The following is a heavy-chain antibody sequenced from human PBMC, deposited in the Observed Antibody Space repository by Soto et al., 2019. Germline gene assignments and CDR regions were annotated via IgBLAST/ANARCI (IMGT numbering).Heavy chain of an antibody. CDR1: GGSISSYY. D-gene: IGHD3-10*01. V-gene: IGHV4-59*01. J-gene: IGHJ6*02. CDR3: ARVSTPYYYGSGSSNPVMDV. CDR2: IYYSGST. Sequence: SETVSLTXTVSGGSISSYYWSWIRQPPGKGLEWIGYIYYSGSTNYNPSLKSRVTISVDTSKNQFSLKLSSVTAADTAVYYCARVSTPYYYGSGSSNPVMDVWGQGTTVTVSS.